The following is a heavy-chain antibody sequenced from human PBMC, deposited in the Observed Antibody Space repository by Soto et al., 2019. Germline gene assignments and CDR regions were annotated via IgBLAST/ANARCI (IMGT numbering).Heavy chain of an antibody. D-gene: IGHD2-15*01. V-gene: IGHV4-39*01. CDR2: IDNNGVT. CDR1: GGSVYSNGIY. CDR3: GKILVGATGHTDADS. Sequence: SESLSLTCIVSGGSVYSNGIYWGWIRQPPGKGLEWIGSIDNNGVTNDNSSLKSRVTISRDTSKNQFSLRLTSVTAADTAVYYCGKILVGATGHTDADSWGPGTLVTVSS. J-gene: IGHJ4*02.